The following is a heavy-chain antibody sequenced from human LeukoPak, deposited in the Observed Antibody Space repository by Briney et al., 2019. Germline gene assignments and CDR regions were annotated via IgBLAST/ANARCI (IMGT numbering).Heavy chain of an antibody. CDR2: IYPGDSDT. J-gene: IGHJ4*02. V-gene: IGHV5-51*01. CDR1: GYSFTSYW. CDR3: ARQRTYCSGGSCYPYYFDY. Sequence: GESLKISCKGSGYSFTSYWIGWVRQMPGKGLEWMGIIYPGDSDTRYSPSFQGQVTISADKSISTAYLQWGSLKASDTAMYYCARQRTYCSGGSCYPYYFDYWGQGTLVTVSS. D-gene: IGHD2-15*01.